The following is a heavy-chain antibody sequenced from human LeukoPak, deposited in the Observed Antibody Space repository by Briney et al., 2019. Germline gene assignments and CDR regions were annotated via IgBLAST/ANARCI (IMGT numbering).Heavy chain of an antibody. D-gene: IGHD1-26*01. J-gene: IGHJ4*02. Sequence: SGPALVKPTQTLTLTCTFSGFSLSTSGMCVSWIRQPPGKALEWLARIDWDDDKYYSTSLKTRLTISKDTSKNQVVLTMTNMDPVDTATYYCARGYSGSPPPDYWGQGTLVTVSS. CDR2: IDWDDDK. CDR1: GFSLSTSGMC. V-gene: IGHV2-70*11. CDR3: ARGYSGSPPPDY.